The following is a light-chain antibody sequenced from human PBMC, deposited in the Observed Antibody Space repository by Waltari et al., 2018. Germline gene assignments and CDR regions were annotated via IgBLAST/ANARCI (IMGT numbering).Light chain of an antibody. CDR1: QSIGKY. V-gene: IGKV3-20*01. J-gene: IGKJ1*01. CDR3: QKYDRLPAT. CDR2: AAS. Sequence: EIVLTQSPGTLSLSPGERANLSCRASQSIGKYLVWYQQKPGQAPRLLMYAASTRATGIPDRFSGSGSGTDFSLTISRLEPEDFAVYYCQKYDRLPATFGQGTKVEIK.